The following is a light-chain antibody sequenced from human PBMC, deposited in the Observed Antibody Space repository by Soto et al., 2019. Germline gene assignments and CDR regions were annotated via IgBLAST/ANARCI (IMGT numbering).Light chain of an antibody. CDR1: SSDVGGYNY. J-gene: IGLJ2*01. Sequence: QSALTQPPSASGSPGQSVAISCTGTSSDVGGYNYFSWYQQHPGKAPKLIIYEVSKRPSGVPDRFSGSKSGNTASLTVSGLQAEDEADYYCSSYAASKSHVVFGGGTKLTVL. V-gene: IGLV2-8*01. CDR3: SSYAASKSHVV. CDR2: EVS.